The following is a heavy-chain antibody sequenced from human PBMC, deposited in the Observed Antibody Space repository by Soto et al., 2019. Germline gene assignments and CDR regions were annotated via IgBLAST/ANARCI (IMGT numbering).Heavy chain of an antibody. D-gene: IGHD6-19*01. Sequence: QVQLVQSGAEVKKPGASVKVSCKASGYTFTSYDINWVRQATGQGLEWMGWMNPNSGNTGYAQKFXGXVTXTRNTSITTAYMELSSLKSEDTAVYFCARGKWLDYWGQGTLVTVSS. V-gene: IGHV1-8*01. CDR1: GYTFTSYD. CDR3: ARGKWLDY. CDR2: MNPNSGNT. J-gene: IGHJ4*02.